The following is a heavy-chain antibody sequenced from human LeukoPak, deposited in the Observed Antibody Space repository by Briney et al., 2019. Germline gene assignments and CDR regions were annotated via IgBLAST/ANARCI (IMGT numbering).Heavy chain of an antibody. CDR3: ARGRGSYYDFWSGYYGMDV. CDR1: GGSISSSSYY. J-gene: IGHJ6*02. D-gene: IGHD3-3*01. V-gene: IGHV4-39*07. Sequence: SETLSLTCTVSGGSISSSSYYWGWIRQPPGKGLEWIGSIYYSGSTNYNPSLKSRVTISVDTSKNQLSLKLSSVTAADTAVYYCARGRGSYYDFWSGYYGMDVWGQGTTVTVSS. CDR2: IYYSGST.